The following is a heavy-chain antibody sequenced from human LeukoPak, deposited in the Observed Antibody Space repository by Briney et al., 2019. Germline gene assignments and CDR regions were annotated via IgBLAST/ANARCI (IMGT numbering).Heavy chain of an antibody. CDR2: IRSSSGNI. D-gene: IGHD4-23*01. Sequence: GGSLRLSCAASLFTLSSFSMSCVPESPGKGVEWVSYIRSSSGNIYYADSVKGRFTISRDNAKNSMYLQMKSLRDEDTAVYYCARAYRNYGGNSYYFDYWGQGALVTVSS. CDR3: ARAYRNYGGNSYYFDY. CDR1: LFTLSSFS. J-gene: IGHJ4*02. V-gene: IGHV3-48*02.